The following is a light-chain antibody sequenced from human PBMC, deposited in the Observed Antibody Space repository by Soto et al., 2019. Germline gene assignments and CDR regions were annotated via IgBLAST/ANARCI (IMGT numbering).Light chain of an antibody. CDR1: QSISSW. CDR3: QQYDTYST. Sequence: DIQMTQSPSTLSASVGDRVTITCRASQSISSWLAWYQQKPGKAPKLLIYKAPSLESGVPSRFSGSGSGTEFTRTISSLQPYDLATYYCQQYDTYSTFGQGTKVEIK. CDR2: KAP. V-gene: IGKV1-5*03. J-gene: IGKJ1*01.